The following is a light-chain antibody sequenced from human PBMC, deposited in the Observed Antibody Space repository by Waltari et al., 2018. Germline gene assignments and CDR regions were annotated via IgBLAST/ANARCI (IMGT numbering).Light chain of an antibody. CDR3: QQYDISPLT. CDR1: QTVRTTY. V-gene: IGKV3-20*01. J-gene: IGKJ4*01. CDR2: GAS. Sequence: ELVLTQSPGTLSLSPGERATLSRRASQTVRTTYLAWYQQKPGQAPTLLIYGASSRATGIPDRFSGSGSGTDFSLTISSLEPEDFAVYYCQQYDISPLTFGGGTKVEIK.